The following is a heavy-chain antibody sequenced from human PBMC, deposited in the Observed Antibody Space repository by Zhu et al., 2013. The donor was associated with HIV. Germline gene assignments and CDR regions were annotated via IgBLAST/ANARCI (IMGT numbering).Heavy chain of an antibody. CDR3: AREQGYYYGNSDFLTPLAIYYGMDV. Sequence: QVQLVQSGAEMKNPGSSVKVSCRASGDTFNSYTVTWVRQAPGQGLERMGGITPIIGTTNYAQKFQGRVTISADESTTTAYMELSSLASEDKAVYYCAREQGYYYGNSDFLTPLAIYYGMDVWGQGTTVTVSS. D-gene: IGHD3-10*01. CDR2: ITPIIGTT. CDR1: GDTFNSYT. V-gene: IGHV1-69*12. J-gene: IGHJ6*02.